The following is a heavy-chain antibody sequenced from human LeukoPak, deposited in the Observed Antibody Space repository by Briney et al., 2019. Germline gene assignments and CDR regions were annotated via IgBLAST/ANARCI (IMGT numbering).Heavy chain of an antibody. D-gene: IGHD4-17*01. V-gene: IGHV3-33*01. CDR1: GFTFRGNG. Sequence: GRSLRLSCAASGFTFRGNGMHWVRQAPGKGLEWAAIIWYDGSSRYYADSVKGRFTISRDNSKNTLFLQMNSLTAEDTAVYYCARGQGTSVTAMVGGHFDYWGPGTLVTVSP. J-gene: IGHJ4*02. CDR2: IWYDGSSR. CDR3: ARGQGTSVTAMVGGHFDY.